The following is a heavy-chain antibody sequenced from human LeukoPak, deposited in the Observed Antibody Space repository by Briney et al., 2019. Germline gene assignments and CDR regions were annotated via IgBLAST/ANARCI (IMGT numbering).Heavy chain of an antibody. V-gene: IGHV4-4*07. CDR3: AKEGAASGPDFDY. CDR2: IVPSGNT. D-gene: IGHD6-13*01. Sequence: SETLSLTCTVSGASIRNYYWSWIRQPAGKGLEWIGRIVPSGNTNYNPSLKSRVTMSVDTSKNQFCLKLNSVTAADTAVYYCAKEGAASGPDFDYWGQGTLVIVSS. J-gene: IGHJ4*02. CDR1: GASIRNYY.